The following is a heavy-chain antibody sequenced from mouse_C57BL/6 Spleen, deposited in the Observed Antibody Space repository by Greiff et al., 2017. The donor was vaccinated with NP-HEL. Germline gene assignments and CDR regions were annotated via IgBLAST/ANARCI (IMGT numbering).Heavy chain of an antibody. Sequence: EVHLVESGGGLVKPGGSLKLSCAASGFTFSDYGMHWVRQAPEKGLEWVAYISSGSSTIYYADTVKGRFTISRDNAKNTLFLQMTRLRSEDTAMYYCARDYYGSSPYWYFDVWGTGTTVTVSS. CDR2: ISSGSSTI. CDR1: GFTFSDYG. V-gene: IGHV5-17*01. J-gene: IGHJ1*03. D-gene: IGHD1-1*01. CDR3: ARDYYGSSPYWYFDV.